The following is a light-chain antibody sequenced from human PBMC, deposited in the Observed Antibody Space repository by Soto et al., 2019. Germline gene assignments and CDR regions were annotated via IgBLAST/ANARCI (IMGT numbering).Light chain of an antibody. J-gene: IGLJ1*01. CDR3: SSYTSSSTLYV. Sequence: IIRNENRSDVGGYNYVSWYQQHPGKAPKLMIYDVSNRPSGVSNRFSGSKSGNTASLTISGLQAEDEADYYCSSYTSSSTLYVFGTGTKVTVL. CDR2: DVS. CDR1: RSDVGGYNY. V-gene: IGLV2-14*04.